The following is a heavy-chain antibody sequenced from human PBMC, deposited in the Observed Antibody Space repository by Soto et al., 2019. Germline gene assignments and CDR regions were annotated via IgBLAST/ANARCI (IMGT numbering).Heavy chain of an antibody. CDR2: ISGGGGRT. CDR3: AKDRRQSAVAGTSDSDY. J-gene: IGHJ4*02. Sequence: EVQMLESGGGLVQPGGSLRLSCAASGFTFSTYAMSWVRQAPGKGLEWVSSISGGGGRTYYADSVKGRFTISRDNSKNALYRQLNSLRAEDTAVYYCAKDRRQSAVAGTSDSDYWGQGTLVTVSS. CDR1: GFTFSTYA. D-gene: IGHD6-19*01. V-gene: IGHV3-23*01.